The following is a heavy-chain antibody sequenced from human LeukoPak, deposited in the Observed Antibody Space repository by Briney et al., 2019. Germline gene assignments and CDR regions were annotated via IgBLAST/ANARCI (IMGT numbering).Heavy chain of an antibody. D-gene: IGHD3-22*01. CDR1: GFTFSSYG. CDR3: TGDNFDSSVKFDY. Sequence: GGSLRLSCAASGFTFSSYGMHWVRQASGKGLEWVGRIRSKANNYATAYAASVKGRFTISRDDSKNTAYLQMNSLKTEDTAVYYCTGDNFDSSVKFDYWGQGTLVTVSS. J-gene: IGHJ4*02. CDR2: IRSKANNYAT. V-gene: IGHV3-73*01.